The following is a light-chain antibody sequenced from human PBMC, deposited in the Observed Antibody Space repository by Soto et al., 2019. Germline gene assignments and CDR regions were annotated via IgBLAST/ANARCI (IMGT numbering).Light chain of an antibody. V-gene: IGKV1-33*01. CDR2: TVP. CDR1: QDISTY. Sequence: DIQMPQSPSSLSASLGDRVTITCRASQDISTYLNWYQQKPGKAPNLLIYTVPNLETGVPSRFSGSGSGTVFTLTISALQPEDIATYDGQQYNSLPYTFGQGTRLEIE. CDR3: QQYNSLPYT. J-gene: IGKJ2*01.